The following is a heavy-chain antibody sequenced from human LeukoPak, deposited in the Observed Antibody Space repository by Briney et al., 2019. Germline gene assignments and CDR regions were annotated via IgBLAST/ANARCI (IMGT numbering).Heavy chain of an antibody. CDR3: ATQRSSGYYPTYFDY. Sequence: GESLKISCKGSGYSFTNYWIGWVRQMPGKGLEWMGIIYPGDSDTRYSPSFQGQVTISADKSITTAYLQWSSLKASDTAMYYCATQRSSGYYPTYFDYWGQGTLVTVSS. CDR1: GYSFTNYW. V-gene: IGHV5-51*01. D-gene: IGHD3-22*01. J-gene: IGHJ4*02. CDR2: IYPGDSDT.